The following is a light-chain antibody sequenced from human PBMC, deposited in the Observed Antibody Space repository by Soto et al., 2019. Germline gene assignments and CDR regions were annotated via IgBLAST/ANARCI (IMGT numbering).Light chain of an antibody. CDR1: QPISDS. CDR3: QQHYNNPRT. V-gene: IGKV1-39*01. CDR2: TAS. Sequence: DIHMTQSPSSLSASVGYRFTITCRTRQPISDSLNWYQQKPGKAPTLLIYTASNLQSGVPSRFSGSGSGTHFTLTISSLQPEDVETYYCQQHYNNPRTFGQGTKVDIK. J-gene: IGKJ1*01.